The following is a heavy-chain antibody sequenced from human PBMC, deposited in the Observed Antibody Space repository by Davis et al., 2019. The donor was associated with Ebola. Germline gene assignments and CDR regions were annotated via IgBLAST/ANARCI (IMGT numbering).Heavy chain of an antibody. D-gene: IGHD6-13*01. V-gene: IGHV5-51*01. CDR3: ARRRMRDSSSWYWFDP. Sequence: YWSWIRQPPGKGLEWMGIIYPGDSDTRYSPSFQGQVTISADKSISTAYLQWSSLKASDTAMYYCARRRMRDSSSWYWFDPWGQGTLVTVSS. CDR2: IYPGDSDT. J-gene: IGHJ5*02. CDR1: YW.